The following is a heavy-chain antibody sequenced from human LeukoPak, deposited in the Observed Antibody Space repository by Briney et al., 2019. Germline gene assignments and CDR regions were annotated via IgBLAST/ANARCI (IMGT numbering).Heavy chain of an antibody. CDR3: ARNPEIAAFED. V-gene: IGHV4-28*05. Sequence: PSETLTLTCAVSGYFISSRNWWGWLRPPPGKGLEWIGYIHPDGRIHYNPSLKSRVSMSLDTSKNQFSLKMTSVTAVDTAVYYCARNPEIAAFEDWGQGTLVTVSS. CDR1: GYFISSRNW. D-gene: IGHD1-14*01. J-gene: IGHJ4*02. CDR2: IHPDGRI.